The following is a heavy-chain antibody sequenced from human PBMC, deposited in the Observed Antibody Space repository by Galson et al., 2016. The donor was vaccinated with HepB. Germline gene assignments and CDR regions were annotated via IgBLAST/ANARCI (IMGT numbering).Heavy chain of an antibody. CDR1: GDSVNTYY. Sequence: SETLSLTCTVSGDSVNTYYWSWLRQPAGKPLEWLGRLYPPQSTNYNPSFKSRLTMSIDTSQNQISLNLRSATTTDTAVYFCARDSLTLTHIQGIVKTRAADDYYDLDVWGKGTTVTVSS. V-gene: IGHV4-4*07. D-gene: IGHD2-21*01. CDR3: ARDSLTLTHIQGIVKTRAADDYYDLDV. CDR2: LYPPQST. J-gene: IGHJ6*04.